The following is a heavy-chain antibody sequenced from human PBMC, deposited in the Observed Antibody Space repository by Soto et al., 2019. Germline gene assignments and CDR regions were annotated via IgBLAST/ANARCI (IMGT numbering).Heavy chain of an antibody. J-gene: IGHJ5*02. CDR3: AKALADPYNWFDT. D-gene: IGHD6-19*01. V-gene: IGHV1-69*13. Sequence: SVKVSCKASGGTFSSYAISWVRQAPGQGLEWMGGIIPIFGTANYAQKFQGRVTITADESTSTAYMELSSLRSEDTAVYYCAKALADPYNWFDTWGQGTLVTVSS. CDR1: GGTFSSYA. CDR2: IIPIFGTA.